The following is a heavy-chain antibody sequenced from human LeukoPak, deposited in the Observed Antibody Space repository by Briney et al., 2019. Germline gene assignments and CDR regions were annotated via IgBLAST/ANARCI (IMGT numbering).Heavy chain of an antibody. CDR2: ISGSGGST. CDR1: GFSFRNSW. CDR3: AKEGDYYGSGSYYY. V-gene: IGHV3-23*01. D-gene: IGHD3-10*01. Sequence: GGSLRLSCAASGFSFRNSWMSWVRQAPGKGLEWVSAISGSGGSTYYADSVKGRFTISRDNSKNTLYLQMNSLRAEDTAVYYCAKEGDYYGSGSYYYWGQGTLVTVSS. J-gene: IGHJ4*02.